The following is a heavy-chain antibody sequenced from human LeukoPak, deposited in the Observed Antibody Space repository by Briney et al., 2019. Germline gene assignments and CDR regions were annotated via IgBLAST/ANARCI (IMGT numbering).Heavy chain of an antibody. J-gene: IGHJ4*02. Sequence: SETLSLTCTVSGGSISPFYWSRIRQPPGKGLEWIGYIYYSGSTNYNPSLKSRVTISVDTSKNQFSLRLSSVTAADTAVYYCAKFGGMCDSMVVAATRRFDYWGQGTLVTVSS. CDR1: GGSISPFY. V-gene: IGHV4-59*12. CDR2: IYYSGST. D-gene: IGHD2-15*01. CDR3: AKFGGMCDSMVVAATRRFDY.